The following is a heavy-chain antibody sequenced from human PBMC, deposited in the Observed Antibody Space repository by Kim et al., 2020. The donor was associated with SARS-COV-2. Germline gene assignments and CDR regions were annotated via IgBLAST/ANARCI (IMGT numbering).Heavy chain of an antibody. CDR3: ARDLGRGGQGVY. Sequence: YYADAVKGRFTISRDNAKNSLYLQMNSLRAEDTAVYYCARDLGRGGQGVYWGQGTLVTVSS. V-gene: IGHV3-21*01. J-gene: IGHJ4*02.